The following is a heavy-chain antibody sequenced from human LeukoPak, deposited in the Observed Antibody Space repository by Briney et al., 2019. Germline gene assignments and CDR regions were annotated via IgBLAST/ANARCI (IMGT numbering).Heavy chain of an antibody. CDR2: VRSKAYGETA. V-gene: IGHV3-49*03. J-gene: IGHJ4*02. CDR1: GFTFGYYA. CDR3: TRDRGAYNLYDY. D-gene: IGHD1-1*01. Sequence: GALRLFCTGSGFTFGYYAMSWIRPAPGKGVEGGGFVRSKAYGETADYAASVKGRFTISRDDSKAIAYLQMNSLKTEDTAVYHCTRDRGAYNLYDYWGQGTLVTVSS.